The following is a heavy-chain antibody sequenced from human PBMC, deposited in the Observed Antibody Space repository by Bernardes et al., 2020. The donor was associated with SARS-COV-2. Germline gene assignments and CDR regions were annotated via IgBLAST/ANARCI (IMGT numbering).Heavy chain of an antibody. CDR1: GYTFTSYG. J-gene: IGHJ5*02. Sequence: ASLKVSCKASGYTFTSYGISWVRQAPGQGLEWMGWISAYNGNTNYAQKLQGRVNMTTDTSTSTAYMELRSLRSDDTAVYYCARDVGSGWYPAWFDPWGQGTLVTVSS. CDR2: ISAYNGNT. CDR3: ARDVGSGWYPAWFDP. D-gene: IGHD6-19*01. V-gene: IGHV1-18*01.